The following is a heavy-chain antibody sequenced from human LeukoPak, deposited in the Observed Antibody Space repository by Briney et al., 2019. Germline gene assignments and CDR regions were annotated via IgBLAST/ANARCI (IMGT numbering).Heavy chain of an antibody. CDR3: ASQTMVRGVIKNAFDI. CDR2: IIPIFGTA. CDR1: GGTFSSYA. Sequence: GASVKDSCKASGGTFSSYAISWVRQAPGQGLEWMGGIIPIFGTANYAQKFQGRVTITADESTSTAYMELSSLRSGDTAVYYCASQTMVRGVIKNAFDIWGQGTMVTVSS. J-gene: IGHJ3*02. V-gene: IGHV1-69*13. D-gene: IGHD3-10*01.